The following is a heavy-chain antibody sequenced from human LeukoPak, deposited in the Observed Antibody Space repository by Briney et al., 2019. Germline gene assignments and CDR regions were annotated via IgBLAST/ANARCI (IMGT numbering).Heavy chain of an antibody. D-gene: IGHD2-2*01. CDR1: GGSISGYY. V-gene: IGHV4-4*07. CDR3: ARDKYCSSTTCYGLSAFDI. CDR2: IYTSGST. J-gene: IGHJ3*02. Sequence: PSETLSLTCNVSGGSISGYYWSWIRQPAGKGLEWIGRIYTSGSTNYNPSLKSRVTMSVDTSKNQVSLRLTSVTAADTAVYYCARDKYCSSTTCYGLSAFDIWGQGTMVTVSS.